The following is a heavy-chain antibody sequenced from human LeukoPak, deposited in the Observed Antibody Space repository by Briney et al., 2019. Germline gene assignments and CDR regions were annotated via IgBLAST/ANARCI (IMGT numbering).Heavy chain of an antibody. V-gene: IGHV3-11*01. CDR3: ARALGELSLHDYFDY. CDR2: IGSSAKTK. D-gene: IGHD3-16*02. CDR1: GFTFSDHC. Sequence: GGSLRLSCAASGFTFSDHCMDWVRQAPGKGLEWVSYIGSSAKTKFYADSVKGRFTISRDNAKNSLYLQMNSLRAEDTALYYCARALGELSLHDYFDYWGQGITVTVSS. J-gene: IGHJ4*02.